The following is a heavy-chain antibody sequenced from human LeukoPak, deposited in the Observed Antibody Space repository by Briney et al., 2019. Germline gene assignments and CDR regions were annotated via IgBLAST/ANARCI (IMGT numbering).Heavy chain of an antibody. J-gene: IGHJ4*02. CDR2: ISYDGSNK. Sequence: GRSLRLSCAASGFTFSSYAMHWVRQAPGKGLEWVAVISYDGSNKYYADSVKGRFTISRDNSKNTLYLQMNSLRAEDTAVYYCARGKNGDLSYYFDYWGQEPLVTVSS. CDR1: GFTFSSYA. D-gene: IGHD4-17*01. V-gene: IGHV3-30*01. CDR3: ARGKNGDLSYYFDY.